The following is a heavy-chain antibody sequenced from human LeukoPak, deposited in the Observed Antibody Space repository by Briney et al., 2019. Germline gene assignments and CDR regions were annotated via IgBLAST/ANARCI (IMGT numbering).Heavy chain of an antibody. J-gene: IGHJ3*02. Sequence: SETLSLTCTVSGGSISYYYWSWIRQPPGKGLEWVGYIYYSGSTKYNPSLRSRVTISVDTSKNQFSLKLSSATAADTAVYYCTRGGDDWYAFDIWGQGRMVTVSS. CDR3: TRGGDDWYAFDI. V-gene: IGHV4-59*01. CDR2: IYYSGST. D-gene: IGHD3-9*01. CDR1: GGSISYYY.